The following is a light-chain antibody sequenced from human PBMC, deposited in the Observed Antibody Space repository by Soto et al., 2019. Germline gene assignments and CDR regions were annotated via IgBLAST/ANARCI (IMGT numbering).Light chain of an antibody. V-gene: IGKV3-20*01. CDR1: QSVSSCY. CDR3: QQYRSSPGT. J-gene: IGKJ4*01. Sequence: EIVLTQSPGTLSLSPGERATLSCRASQSVSSCYFSWYQQKTGPAPRLLIYGASSRATGIPDMFSGSGAGTEFSLTIIRREPEDVAVDYCQQYRSSPGTFGGGTKVEIK. CDR2: GAS.